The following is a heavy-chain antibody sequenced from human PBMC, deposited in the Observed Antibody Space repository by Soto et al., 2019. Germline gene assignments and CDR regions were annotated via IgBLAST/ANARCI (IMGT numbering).Heavy chain of an antibody. Sequence: QVQLQESGPGLVKPSQTLSLTCTVSGGSISSGYYWSWIRQHPVKGLEWIGYIYYSGNTYYNPSLKSRVSISIDPSENHFSLSLTAVTAADTAVYYCAKGQWLPRGEDWGQGTLVTVSS. CDR3: AKGQWLPRGED. CDR1: GGSISSGYY. CDR2: IYYSGNT. D-gene: IGHD6-19*01. V-gene: IGHV4-31*03. J-gene: IGHJ4*02.